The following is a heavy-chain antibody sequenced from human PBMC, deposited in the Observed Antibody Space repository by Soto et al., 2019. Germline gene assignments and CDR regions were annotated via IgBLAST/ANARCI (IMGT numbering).Heavy chain of an antibody. CDR2: IYSSGTT. D-gene: IGHD3-22*01. CDR3: ARDPPEYYDSSGYPPDYGMDV. V-gene: IGHV4-31*03. Sequence: SETLSLTCTVSGGSISSGGYYWSWIRQHPGKGLEWIGYIYSSGTTYYNPSLKGRVTISVDTSKNQFSLKLSSVTAADTAVYYCARDPPEYYDSSGYPPDYGMDVWGQGTTVTVSS. CDR1: GGSISSGGYY. J-gene: IGHJ6*02.